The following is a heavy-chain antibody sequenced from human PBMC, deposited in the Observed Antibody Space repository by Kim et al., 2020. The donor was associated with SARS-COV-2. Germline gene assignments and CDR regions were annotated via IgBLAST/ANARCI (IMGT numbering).Heavy chain of an antibody. V-gene: IGHV3-33*01. J-gene: IGHJ4*02. CDR3: ARDACSGGSCYSLDPIY. Sequence: GGSLRLSCAASGFTFSSYGMHWVRQAPGKGLEWVAVIWYDGSNKYYADSVKGRFTISRDNSKNTLYLQMNSLRAEDTAVYYCARDACSGGSCYSLDPIYWGQGTLVTVSS. CDR1: GFTFSSYG. CDR2: IWYDGSNK. D-gene: IGHD2-15*01.